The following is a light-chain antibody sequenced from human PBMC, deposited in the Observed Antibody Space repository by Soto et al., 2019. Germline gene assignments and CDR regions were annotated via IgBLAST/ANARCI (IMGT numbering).Light chain of an antibody. CDR1: QTIRSNY. CDR2: GAS. Sequence: ETVLTQSPGTLSLSPGERATLSCRASQTIRSNYLAWYRQTPGQAPRLLIYGASNRATGIADRFSGSGSGTDFTLISSRLEPEDVALYYCQQDGSSPWTFGQGTKVEIK. J-gene: IGKJ1*01. CDR3: QQDGSSPWT. V-gene: IGKV3-20*01.